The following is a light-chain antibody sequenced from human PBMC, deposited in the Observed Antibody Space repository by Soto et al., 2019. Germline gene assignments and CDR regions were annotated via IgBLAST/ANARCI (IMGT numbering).Light chain of an antibody. CDR1: QSVLYSSNNKNY. CDR3: QQYFSTPLT. CDR2: WAS. Sequence: DIVMTQSPDSLAVSLGERATINCKSSQSVLYSSNNKNYLAWYQQKPGQPPKLLIYWASTREYGVPDRFSGSGSGTGFTLTISSLQAEDVAVYYCQQYFSTPLTFGGGTKVEIK. J-gene: IGKJ4*01. V-gene: IGKV4-1*01.